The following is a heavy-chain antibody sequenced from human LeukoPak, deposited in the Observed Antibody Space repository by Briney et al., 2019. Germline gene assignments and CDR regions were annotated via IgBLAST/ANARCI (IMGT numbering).Heavy chain of an antibody. CDR2: INPNSGGT. CDR3: ARPLYYYDSSGYYYLDY. Sequence: ASVKVSCKASGYTFTGYYMHWVRQAPGQGLERMGWINPNSGGTNYAQKFQGRVTMTRDTSISTAYMELSGLRSDDTAVYYCARPLYYYDSSGYYYLDYWGQGTLVTVSS. D-gene: IGHD3-22*01. J-gene: IGHJ4*02. CDR1: GYTFTGYY. V-gene: IGHV1-2*02.